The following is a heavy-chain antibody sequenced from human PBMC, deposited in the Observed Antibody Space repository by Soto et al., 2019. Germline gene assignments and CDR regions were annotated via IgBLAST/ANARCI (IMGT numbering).Heavy chain of an antibody. CDR2: INAGNGNT. J-gene: IGHJ4*02. CDR3: ARTDSGRYYFFDY. V-gene: IGHV1-3*01. CDR1: GYTFTRYA. D-gene: IGHD1-26*01. Sequence: QVQLVQSGAEVKKPGASVKVSCKASGYTFTRYALHWVRQAPGQSLEWVGWINAGNGNTKYSQKFQGRVTITRDTDASTAYMELNSLRSEDTAVYYCARTDSGRYYFFDYWGQGTLVTVSS.